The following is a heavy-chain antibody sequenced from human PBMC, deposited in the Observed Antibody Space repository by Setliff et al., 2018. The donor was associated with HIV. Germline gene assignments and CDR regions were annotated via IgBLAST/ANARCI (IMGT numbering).Heavy chain of an antibody. V-gene: IGHV3-30*02. CDR1: GFIFSSYA. CDR3: AKVKVPTTDLYFLDY. CDR2: VRYDESNK. D-gene: IGHD1-1*01. Sequence: GGSLRLSCAASGFIFSSYAMHWVRQAPGKGLEWVACVRYDESNKYYAESVKDRFTISRDNSKNMVYLQMNSLRAEDTALYYCAKVKVPTTDLYFLDYWGQGALVTVSS. J-gene: IGHJ4*02.